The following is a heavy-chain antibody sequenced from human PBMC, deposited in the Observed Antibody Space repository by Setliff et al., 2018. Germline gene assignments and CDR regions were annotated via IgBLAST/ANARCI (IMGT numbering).Heavy chain of an antibody. CDR1: GGSFNVYF. D-gene: IGHD5-18*01. CDR3: VRDRTAYSYGLDV. J-gene: IGHJ6*02. CDR2: IYHNGNT. Sequence: LSLTCAVYGGSFNVYFWSWIRQPPGKGLEWIGYIYHNGNTNFNPSLKTRVTMSVDTSKNQFALNLRSVTAADAAVYYCVRDRTAYSYGLDVWGQGTTVTVSS. V-gene: IGHV4-59*01.